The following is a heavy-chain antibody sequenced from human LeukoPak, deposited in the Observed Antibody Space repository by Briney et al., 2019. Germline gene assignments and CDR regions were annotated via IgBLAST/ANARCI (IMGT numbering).Heavy chain of an antibody. CDR3: AKDPADSKYYYYYMDV. D-gene: IGHD2-15*01. Sequence: GGSLRLSCTGSGFTVSSSYMSWVRQAPGKGLEWVSAISGSGGSTYYADSVKGRFTISRDNSKNTLYLQMNSLRAEDTAVYYCAKDPADSKYYYYYMDVWGKGTTVTVSS. CDR1: GFTVSSSY. V-gene: IGHV3-23*01. J-gene: IGHJ6*03. CDR2: ISGSGGST.